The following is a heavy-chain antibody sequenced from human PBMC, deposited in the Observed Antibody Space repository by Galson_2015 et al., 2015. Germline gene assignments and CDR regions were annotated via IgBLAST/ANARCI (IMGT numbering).Heavy chain of an antibody. Sequence: QSGAEVKKPGESLKISCKGSGYSFTKYWIGWVRQMPGKGLEWMGIIYPGDSDIRYSPSFQGQVTISADKSISTAYLQWSSLKASDTAMYYCARPFDCSGGSCYPGAYGYWGQGTLVTVSS. CDR2: IYPGDSDI. D-gene: IGHD2-15*01. J-gene: IGHJ4*02. V-gene: IGHV5-51*03. CDR3: ARPFDCSGGSCYPGAYGY. CDR1: GYSFTKYW.